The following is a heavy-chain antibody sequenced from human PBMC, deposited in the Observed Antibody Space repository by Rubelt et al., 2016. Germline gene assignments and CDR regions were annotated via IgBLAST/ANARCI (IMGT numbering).Heavy chain of an antibody. J-gene: IGHJ4*02. Sequence: VQLVESGGGLVQPGGSLRLSCAASGFTFSSHGMHWVRQAPGKGLEWVAGISYDGSNRFYTDSVKGRFTISRDRSKNTLYLQMNSLRVEDTAVYYCARDIADWGQGTLVTVSS. D-gene: IGHD6-13*01. CDR2: ISYDGSNR. CDR1: GFTFSSHG. CDR3: ARDIAD. V-gene: IGHV3-30*04.